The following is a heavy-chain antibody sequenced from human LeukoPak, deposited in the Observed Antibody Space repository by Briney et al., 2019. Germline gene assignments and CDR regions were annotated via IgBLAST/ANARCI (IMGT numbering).Heavy chain of an antibody. J-gene: IGHJ4*02. CDR1: GLTFRNYA. CDR2: ISGSGGGT. CDR3: AKDQAPRAARVIYFDY. V-gene: IGHV3-23*01. D-gene: IGHD2-15*01. Sequence: GGSLRLSCAASGLTFRNYAMNWVRQAPGKGLEWVSSISGSGGGTFYADSVKGRFTISRDNSKKTVYLQMQSLRVEDTAVYYCAKDQAPRAARVIYFDYWGQGNLVTVSS.